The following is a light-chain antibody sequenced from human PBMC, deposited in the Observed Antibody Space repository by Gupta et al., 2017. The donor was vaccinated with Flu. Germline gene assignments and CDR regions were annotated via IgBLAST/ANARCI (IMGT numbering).Light chain of an antibody. CDR2: GNT. Sequence: SVLPQPPSVPGAAGQRVTIPCTGSSSNIGAGYNVQWYQQLPGTAPKLLIYGNTNRPSGVPDRFSGSKSGTSASPAITSASLAITGLQAEDEADYYCQSYDSSLSGYVFGTGTKVTVL. CDR3: QSYDSSLSGYV. CDR1: SSNIGAGYN. V-gene: IGLV1-40*01. J-gene: IGLJ1*01.